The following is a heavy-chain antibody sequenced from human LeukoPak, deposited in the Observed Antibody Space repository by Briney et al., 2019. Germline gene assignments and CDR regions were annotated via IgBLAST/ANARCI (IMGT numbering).Heavy chain of an antibody. CDR2: INPNSGGT. Sequence: GASVKVSCKASGYTFTGYRMHWVRQAPGQGLEWMGWINPNSGGTNYAQKFQGRVTLTRDTAISTVSIEVTRLTSDDTAIYYCARGSGSNSPRYLKGDFWGQGTLVTVSS. CDR3: ARGSGSNSPRYLKGDF. J-gene: IGHJ4*02. D-gene: IGHD3-10*01. V-gene: IGHV1-2*02. CDR1: GYTFTGYR.